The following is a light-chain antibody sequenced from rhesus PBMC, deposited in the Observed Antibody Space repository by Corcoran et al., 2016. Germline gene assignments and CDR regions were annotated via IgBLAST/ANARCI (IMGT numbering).Light chain of an antibody. CDR1: PGISSW. Sequence: DIQMTQSPSSLSASVGDTVTITCRASPGISSWLAWYQQKQGKAPKLLIYTASSLQRGVPSRFSGSGSWTDFTLPINSLQSEDFASYYCQQYSSSPPTFGQGTKVEIK. CDR3: QQYSSSPPT. CDR2: TAS. V-gene: IGKV1-22*01. J-gene: IGKJ1*01.